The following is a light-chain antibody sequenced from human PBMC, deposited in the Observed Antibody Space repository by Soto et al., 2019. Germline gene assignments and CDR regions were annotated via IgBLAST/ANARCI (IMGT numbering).Light chain of an antibody. CDR2: GAS. V-gene: IGKV3-20*01. CDR1: ESIYINS. CDR3: QQYGASPFS. J-gene: IGKJ3*01. Sequence: EIVLTQSQGTLSLSPGESATLSCKASESIYINSFAWYYQKPGQPPRLLIYGASTMATGIPDRFSGSGSGTDFVLSIDRLEVEDSGIYYCQQYGASPFSFGPGTRVDIK.